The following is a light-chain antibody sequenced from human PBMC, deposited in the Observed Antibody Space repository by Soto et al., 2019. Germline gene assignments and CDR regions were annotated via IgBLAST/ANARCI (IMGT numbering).Light chain of an antibody. CDR1: SSNIGANYD. V-gene: IGLV1-40*01. J-gene: IGLJ1*01. CDR3: QSYDNSLTALYV. Sequence: QSVLTQPPSVSGAPGQRVTISCTGSSSNIGANYDVHWYQHLPGKAPKLLIYGNNIRPSGVPDRFSGSRSGTSASLAITGLQADDEADYYCQSYDNSLTALYVFGTGPKLTVL. CDR2: GNN.